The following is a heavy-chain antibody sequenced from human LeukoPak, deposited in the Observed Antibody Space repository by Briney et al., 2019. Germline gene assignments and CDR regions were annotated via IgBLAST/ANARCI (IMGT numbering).Heavy chain of an antibody. Sequence: GGSLRLSCAASGFTFDDYGMSWVRQAPGKGLEWVSGINWNGGSTGYADSVKGRFTISRDNAKNSLYLQMNSLRAEDTALYYCARLSSTSSSGWYVYWGQGTLVTVSS. V-gene: IGHV3-20*04. CDR2: INWNGGST. CDR1: GFTFDDYG. CDR3: ARLSSTSSSGWYVY. J-gene: IGHJ4*02. D-gene: IGHD6-19*01.